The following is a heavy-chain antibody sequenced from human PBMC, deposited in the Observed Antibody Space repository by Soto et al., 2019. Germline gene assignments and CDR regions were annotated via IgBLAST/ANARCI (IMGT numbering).Heavy chain of an antibody. V-gene: IGHV3-30-3*01. D-gene: IGHD3-10*01. Sequence: QVQLVESGGGVVQPGRSLRLSCAASGFTFSSYGMHWVRQAPGKGLEWVAVISSDGSDKYYADSVKGRFTISRDNSKNTLYVQLNRMRAEDTPLYYFARDRLYGAGLIDVWGQGTTVTVSS. CDR2: ISSDGSDK. CDR1: GFTFSSYG. CDR3: ARDRLYGAGLIDV. J-gene: IGHJ6*02.